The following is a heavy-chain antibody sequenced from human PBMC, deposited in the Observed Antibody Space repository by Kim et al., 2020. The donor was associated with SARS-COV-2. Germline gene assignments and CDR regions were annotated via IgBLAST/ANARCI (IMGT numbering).Heavy chain of an antibody. J-gene: IGHJ3*02. Sequence: SETLSLTCAVSGGSISSSNWWSWVRQPPGKGLEWIGEIYHSGSTNYNPSLKSRVTISVDKSKNQFSLKLSSVTAADTAVYYCARGPDYDILTGFDAFDIWGQGTMVTVSS. CDR1: GGSISSSNW. D-gene: IGHD3-9*01. CDR2: IYHSGST. CDR3: ARGPDYDILTGFDAFDI. V-gene: IGHV4-4*02.